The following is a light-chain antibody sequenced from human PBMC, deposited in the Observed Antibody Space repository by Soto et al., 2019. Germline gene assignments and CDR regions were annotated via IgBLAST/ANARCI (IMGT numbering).Light chain of an antibody. V-gene: IGKV3-20*01. Sequence: EIVLTQSPGTLSLSPGERATLSCRASQSVSSTYLAWCQQKPGQAPRLLIYGASTRATGIPDRFSGTGSGTDFTLTISRLEPEDFAVYYCHHCGDSPITFGQGTRLEIK. CDR1: QSVSSTY. CDR2: GAS. J-gene: IGKJ5*01. CDR3: HHCGDSPIT.